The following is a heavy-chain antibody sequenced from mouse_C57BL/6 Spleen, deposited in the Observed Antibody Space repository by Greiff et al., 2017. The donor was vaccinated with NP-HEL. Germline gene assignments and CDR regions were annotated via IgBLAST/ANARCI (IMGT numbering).Heavy chain of an antibody. V-gene: IGHV1-80*01. D-gene: IGHD1-1*01. CDR2: IYPGDGDT. Sequence: QVQLQQSGAELVKPGASVKISCKASGYAFSSYWMNWVKQRPGKGLEWIGQIYPGDGDTNYNGKFKGKATLTADKSSSTAYMQLSSLTSEDSAVYFCARIRRGYGSFDYWGQGTTLTVSS. J-gene: IGHJ2*01. CDR3: ARIRRGYGSFDY. CDR1: GYAFSSYW.